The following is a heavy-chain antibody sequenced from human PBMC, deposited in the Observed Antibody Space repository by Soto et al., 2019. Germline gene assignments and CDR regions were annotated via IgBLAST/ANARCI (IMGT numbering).Heavy chain of an antibody. V-gene: IGHV3-7*01. Sequence: PGGSLRLSCAASGFTFSNYWMSWVRQAPGKGQEWLANIKQDGSEKYYMDSEMGRFTISRDNAKNSLYLQMTSLKADDAAVYYCVSQSSTTTHYYFDYWGQGTLVTVSS. J-gene: IGHJ4*02. CDR1: GFTFSNYW. CDR2: IKQDGSEK. D-gene: IGHD3-10*01. CDR3: VSQSSTTTHYYFDY.